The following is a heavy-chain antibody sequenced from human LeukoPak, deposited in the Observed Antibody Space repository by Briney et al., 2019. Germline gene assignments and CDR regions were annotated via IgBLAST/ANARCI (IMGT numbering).Heavy chain of an antibody. CDR1: GGTFSSYA. D-gene: IGHD1-26*01. V-gene: IGHV1-69*05. CDR3: ARGVHGKEWGNWFDP. J-gene: IGHJ5*02. Sequence: ASVKVSCKASGGTFSSYAISWVRQAPGQGLEWMGGIIPIFGTANYAQKFQGRVTITTDESTSTAYMELSSLRSEDTAVYYCARGVHGKEWGNWFDPWGQGTLVTVSS. CDR2: IIPIFGTA.